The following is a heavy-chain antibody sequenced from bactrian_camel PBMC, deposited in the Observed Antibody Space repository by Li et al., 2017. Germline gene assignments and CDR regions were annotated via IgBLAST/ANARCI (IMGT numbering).Heavy chain of an antibody. CDR2: IDTGGST. V-gene: IGHV3S10*01. CDR1: AFIFSNYD. CDR3: NAYLEVGYSGPWCKDVTDY. Sequence: VQLVESGGDLVQSGGSLRLSCAASAFIFSNYDMTWVRQGPGKELEWISSIDTGGSTYYADSVRGRFTISLDMAKDTVYLQMNSLKPEDTAMYYCNAYLEVGYSGPWCKDVTDYWGQGTQVTVS. J-gene: IGHJ4*01. D-gene: IGHD1*01.